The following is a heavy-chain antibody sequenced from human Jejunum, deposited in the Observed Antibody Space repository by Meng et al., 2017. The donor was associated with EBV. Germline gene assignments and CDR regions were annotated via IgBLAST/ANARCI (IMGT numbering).Heavy chain of an antibody. CDR2: SRNKVNTYST. J-gene: IGHJ4*02. Sequence: LLGSWGSSVLPGPSLRLSSAASGFIFSDDYMDWVRRAPGKGLEWVGRSRNKVNTYSTEYAASVKGRFTISRDESKNSLYLQMNNLKTEDTAVYYCARYFSKSGRYYADYWGQGTLVTVSS. D-gene: IGHD1-26*01. V-gene: IGHV3-72*01. CDR1: GFIFSDDY. CDR3: ARYFSKSGRYYADY.